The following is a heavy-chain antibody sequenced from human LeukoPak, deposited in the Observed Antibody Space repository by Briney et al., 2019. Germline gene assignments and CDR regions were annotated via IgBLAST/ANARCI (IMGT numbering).Heavy chain of an antibody. Sequence: GGSLRLSCAASGFTFSSYGMHWVRQAPGKGLEWVAVISYDGSNKYYADSVKGRFTISRDNSKNTLYLQMNSLRAEDTAVYYCASVRYFDWLPHFDYWGQGTLVTVSS. CDR1: GFTFSSYG. CDR3: ASVRYFDWLPHFDY. D-gene: IGHD3-9*01. CDR2: ISYDGSNK. J-gene: IGHJ4*02. V-gene: IGHV3-30*03.